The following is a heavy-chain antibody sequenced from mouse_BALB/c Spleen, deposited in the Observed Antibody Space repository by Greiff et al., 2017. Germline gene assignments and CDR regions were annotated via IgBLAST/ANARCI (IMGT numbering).Heavy chain of an antibody. J-gene: IGHJ4*01. Sequence: EVKVVESGGGLVQPGGSRKLSCAASGFTFSSFGMHWVRQAPEKGLEWVAYISSGSSTIYYADTVKGRFTISRDNPKNTLFLQMTSLRSEDTAMYYCARRVPRIYYDYDGSMDYWGQGTSVTVSS. CDR2: ISSGSSTI. V-gene: IGHV5-17*02. CDR1: GFTFSSFG. D-gene: IGHD2-4*01. CDR3: ARRVPRIYYDYDGSMDY.